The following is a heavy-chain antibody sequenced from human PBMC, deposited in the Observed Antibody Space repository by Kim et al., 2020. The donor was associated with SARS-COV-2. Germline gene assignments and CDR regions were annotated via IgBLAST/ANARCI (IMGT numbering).Heavy chain of an antibody. D-gene: IGHD2-21*02. CDR1: GGTFSSYA. CDR2: IIPIFGTA. J-gene: IGHJ4*02. Sequence: SVKVSCKASGGTFSSYAISWVRQAPGQGLEWMGGIIPIFGTANYAQKFQGRVTITADESTSTAYMELSSLRSEDTAVYYCAILGRDDYCGGDCYADYWGQGTLVTVSS. CDR3: AILGRDDYCGGDCYADY. V-gene: IGHV1-69*13.